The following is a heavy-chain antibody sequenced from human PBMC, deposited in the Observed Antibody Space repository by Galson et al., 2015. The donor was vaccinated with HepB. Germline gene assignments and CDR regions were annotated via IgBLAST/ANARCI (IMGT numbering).Heavy chain of an antibody. Sequence: SVKVSCKASGYTFTVYYIHWVRQAPGQGLEWMGRINPNSGGANYAQKFQGRVTMTTDTSISTAYMELSSLRSDDTAVFYCAIRDYNIDYWGQGTLVTVSS. CDR3: AIRDYNIDY. CDR2: INPNSGGA. J-gene: IGHJ4*02. V-gene: IGHV1-2*06. D-gene: IGHD4-11*01. CDR1: GYTFTVYY.